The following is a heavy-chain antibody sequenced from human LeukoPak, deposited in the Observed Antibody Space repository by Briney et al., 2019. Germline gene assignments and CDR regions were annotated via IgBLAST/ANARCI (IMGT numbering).Heavy chain of an antibody. V-gene: IGHV3-7*03. CDR2: IKQDESER. CDR3: ARDGALGSGSPALDY. Sequence: GGSLRLSCEGSGFSFSSYWMTWVRQCPGKGPEWVANIKQDESERYTVDSVKGRFTISRDNAKNSVYLQMNSLRAEDTAVYYCARDGALGSGSPALDYWGQGTLVTVSS. J-gene: IGHJ4*02. CDR1: GFSFSSYW. D-gene: IGHD3-10*01.